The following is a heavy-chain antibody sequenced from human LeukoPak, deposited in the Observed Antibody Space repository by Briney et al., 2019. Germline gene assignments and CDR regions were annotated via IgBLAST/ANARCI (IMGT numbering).Heavy chain of an antibody. CDR3: ARDDYHTKSDY. Sequence: SSETLSLTCAVSGYSISSGYYWGWIRQPPGKGLEWIGSIYHSGTTYYNPSLKSRVTISVDTSKNQFSLKVTSVTAADTAVYYCARDDYHTKSDYWGQGTLVTVSS. J-gene: IGHJ4*02. CDR2: IYHSGTT. CDR1: GYSISSGYY. D-gene: IGHD5-12*01. V-gene: IGHV4-38-2*02.